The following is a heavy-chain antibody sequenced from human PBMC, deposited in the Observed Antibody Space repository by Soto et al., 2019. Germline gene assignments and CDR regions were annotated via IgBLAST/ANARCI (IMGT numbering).Heavy chain of an antibody. D-gene: IGHD5-12*01. J-gene: IGHJ6*02. Sequence: PGGSLRLSCAASGFTFDDYAMHWVRQAPGKGLEWVSGISWNSGSIGYADSVKGRFTISRDNAKNSLYLQMNSLRAEYTALYYCAKDIGGYSGYDGDPIYYGMDVWGQGTTVTVSS. V-gene: IGHV3-9*01. CDR3: AKDIGGYSGYDGDPIYYGMDV. CDR1: GFTFDDYA. CDR2: ISWNSGSI.